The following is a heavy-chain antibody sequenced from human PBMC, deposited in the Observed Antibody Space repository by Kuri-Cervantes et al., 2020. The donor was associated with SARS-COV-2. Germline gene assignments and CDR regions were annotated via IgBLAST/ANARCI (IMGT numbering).Heavy chain of an antibody. CDR3: ARDPRYFARGGGFDY. Sequence: SETLSLTCTVSGGSISSSSYYWGWIRQPPGKGLEWIGEINHSGSTNYNPSLKSRVTISVDTSKNQFSLKLSSVTAADTAVYYCARDPRYFARGGGFDYWGQGTLVTVSS. D-gene: IGHD1-14*01. J-gene: IGHJ4*02. CDR2: INHSGST. CDR1: GGSISSSSYY. V-gene: IGHV4-39*07.